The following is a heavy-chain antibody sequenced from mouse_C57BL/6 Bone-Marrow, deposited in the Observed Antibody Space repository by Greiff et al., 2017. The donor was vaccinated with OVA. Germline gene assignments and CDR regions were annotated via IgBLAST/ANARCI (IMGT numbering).Heavy chain of an antibody. CDR2: IDPEDGDT. CDR3: TRPPYGSSYGAMDY. Sequence: VQLQQSGAELVRPGASVKLSCTASGFNIKDYYMHWVKQRPEQGLEWIGRIDPEDGDTEYAPKFQGKATMTADTSSNTAYLQLSSLTSEDTAVYYCTRPPYGSSYGAMDYWGQGTSVTVSS. J-gene: IGHJ4*01. V-gene: IGHV14-1*01. CDR1: GFNIKDYY. D-gene: IGHD1-1*01.